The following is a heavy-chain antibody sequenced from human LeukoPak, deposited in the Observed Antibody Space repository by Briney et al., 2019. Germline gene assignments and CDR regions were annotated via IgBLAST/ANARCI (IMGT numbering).Heavy chain of an antibody. J-gene: IGHJ4*02. CDR3: ASGRIEVAGTGDY. CDR1: GLNFNYYA. V-gene: IGHV3-30*04. CDR2: ISYVGNDK. D-gene: IGHD6-19*01. Sequence: GGSLRLSCAASGLNFNYYAMHWVRQAPGKGLEWVAVISYVGNDKYYADSVQGRFSISRDNSNNTLYLEMTSLRSEDTALYYCASGRIEVAGTGDYWGQGTLVIVSS.